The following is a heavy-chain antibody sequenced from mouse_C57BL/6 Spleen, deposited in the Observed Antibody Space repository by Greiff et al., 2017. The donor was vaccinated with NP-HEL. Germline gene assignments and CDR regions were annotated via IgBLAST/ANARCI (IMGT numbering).Heavy chain of an antibody. V-gene: IGHV5-17*01. D-gene: IGHD2-3*01. CDR2: ISSGSSTI. J-gene: IGHJ4*01. Sequence: EVQGVESGGGLVKPGGSLKLSCAASGFTFSDYGMHWVRQAPEKGLEWVAYISSGSSTIYYADTVKGRFTISRDNAKNTLFLQMTSLRSEDTAMYYCARLGGYSYYYAMDYWGQGTSVTVSS. CDR3: ARLGGYSYYYAMDY. CDR1: GFTFSDYG.